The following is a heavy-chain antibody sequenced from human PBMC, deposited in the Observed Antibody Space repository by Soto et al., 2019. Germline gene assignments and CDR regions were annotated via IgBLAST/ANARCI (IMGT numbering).Heavy chain of an antibody. J-gene: IGHJ4*02. D-gene: IGHD3-22*01. CDR3: ARVNKGVYYDSSGYYPALDY. CDR1: GGTFSSYA. CDR2: IIPIFGTA. Sequence: ASVKVSCKASGGTFSSYAISWVRQAPGQGLEWMGGIIPIFGTANYAQKFQGRVTITADESTSTAYMELSSLGSEDTAVYYCARVNKGVYYDSSGYYPALDYWGQGTLVTVSS. V-gene: IGHV1-69*13.